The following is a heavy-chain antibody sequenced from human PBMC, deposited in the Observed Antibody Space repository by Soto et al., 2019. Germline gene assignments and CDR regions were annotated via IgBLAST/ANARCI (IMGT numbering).Heavy chain of an antibody. CDR2: IYYCGST. CDR3: ARHNYGSGSTYFDY. CDR1: GGSISSYY. V-gene: IGHV4-59*08. J-gene: IGHJ4*02. Sequence: QVQLQESGPGLVKPSETLSLTCTVSGGSISSYYWSWIRQPPGKGLEWIGYIYYCGSTNYNPSLKSRVTXXVXTLXNQFSLKLNSMTAADTAVYYCARHNYGSGSTYFDYWGQGTLVTVSS. D-gene: IGHD3-10*01.